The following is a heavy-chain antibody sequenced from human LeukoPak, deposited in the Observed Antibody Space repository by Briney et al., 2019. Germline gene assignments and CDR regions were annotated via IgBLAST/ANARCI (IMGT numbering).Heavy chain of an antibody. CDR1: GFTFISYA. CDR2: ISFHGTDS. CDR3: AKLAKYFYGSETFYFFEH. J-gene: IGHJ4*02. V-gene: IGHV3-30*04. D-gene: IGHD3-10*01. Sequence: PGGSLRLSCAASGFTFISYAIHWVRQAPGKGLEWVAVISFHGTDSFYADSVKGRFTISRDNSKNTLYLQMSSLRADDTAVYYCAKLAKYFYGSETFYFFEHWGQGTPVTASS.